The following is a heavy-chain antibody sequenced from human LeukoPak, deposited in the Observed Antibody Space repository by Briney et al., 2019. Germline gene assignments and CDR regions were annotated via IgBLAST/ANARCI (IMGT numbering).Heavy chain of an antibody. CDR2: IIPIFGTA. CDR3: ARAMFGVGANLQDLYYFDY. D-gene: IGHD1-26*01. V-gene: IGHV1-69*13. Sequence: ASVKVSCKASGYTFTGYYMHWVRQAPGQGLEWMGGIIPIFGTANYAQKFQGRVTITADESTSTAYMELSSLRSEDTAVYYCARAMFGVGANLQDLYYFDYWGQGTLVTVSS. CDR1: GYTFTGYY. J-gene: IGHJ4*02.